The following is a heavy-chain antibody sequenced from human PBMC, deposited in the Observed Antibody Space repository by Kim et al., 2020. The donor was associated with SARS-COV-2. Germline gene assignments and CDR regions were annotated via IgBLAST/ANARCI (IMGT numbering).Heavy chain of an antibody. Sequence: LSLTCAASGFFFRGSAMHWVRQASGKGLEWVGHIGTKANSYATSYAASVKGRFTISRDDSSDTAYLQMNSLKTEDTAVYYCTGDYSGSSGLDYWGQGTLVTVSS. J-gene: IGHJ4*02. CDR3: TGDYSGSSGLDY. CDR2: IGTKANSYAT. CDR1: GFFFRGSA. D-gene: IGHD3-22*01. V-gene: IGHV3-73*01.